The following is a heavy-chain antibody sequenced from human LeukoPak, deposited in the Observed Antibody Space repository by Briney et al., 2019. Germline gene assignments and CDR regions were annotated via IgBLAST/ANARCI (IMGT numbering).Heavy chain of an antibody. CDR3: ARGRIQLWYTN. J-gene: IGHJ4*02. Sequence: SETLSLTCTVSGGSISSGSYYWSWIRQPAGKGLEWIGRIYTSGSTNYNPSLKSRVTISVDTSKNQFSLKLSSVTAADTAVYYCARGRIQLWYTNWGQGTLVTVSS. D-gene: IGHD5-18*01. CDR1: GGSISSGSYY. CDR2: IYTSGST. V-gene: IGHV4-61*02.